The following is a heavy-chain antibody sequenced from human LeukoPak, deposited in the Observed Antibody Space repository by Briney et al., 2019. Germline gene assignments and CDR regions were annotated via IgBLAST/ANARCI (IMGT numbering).Heavy chain of an antibody. CDR1: GFTFSSYS. Sequence: GGSLRLSCAVSGFTFSSYSMTWVRQAPGKVLEWVSYISSTSSTVYYADSVKGRFTISRDSVKNSLYLQMNSLRAEDTAVYYCARGRDSSSSYPGYWGQGTLVTVSS. D-gene: IGHD6-6*01. CDR2: ISSTSSTV. J-gene: IGHJ4*02. V-gene: IGHV3-48*01. CDR3: ARGRDSSSSYPGY.